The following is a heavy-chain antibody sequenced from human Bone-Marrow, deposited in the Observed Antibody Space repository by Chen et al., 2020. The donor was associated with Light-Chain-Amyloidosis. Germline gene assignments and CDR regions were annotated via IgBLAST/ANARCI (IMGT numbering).Heavy chain of an antibody. CDR2: IYPDDSDA. D-gene: IGHD5-12*01. Sequence: VQSGPEVKKPGESLKISCKGSGYTFPNYWIGWVRQMPGKGLEWMGVIYPDDSDARYSPSFEGQVTISADKSITTAHLQWRSLKASDTAMYYCARRRDGYNFDYWGQGTLVTVSS. CDR3: ARRRDGYNFDY. V-gene: IGHV5-51*01. CDR1: GYTFPNYW. J-gene: IGHJ4*02.